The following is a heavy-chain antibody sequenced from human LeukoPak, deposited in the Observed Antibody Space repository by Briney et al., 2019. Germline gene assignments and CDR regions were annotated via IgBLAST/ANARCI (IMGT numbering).Heavy chain of an antibody. J-gene: IGHJ4*02. CDR2: ISGSGGST. CDR3: AKVVAGWFGELN. D-gene: IGHD3-10*01. V-gene: IGHV3-23*01. Sequence: GGSLRLSCAASGFTFSSYVMSWVRQAPGKGLEWVSGISGSGGSTYYADSVKGRFTISRDNSNNTLYLQMNSLSVEDTAVYYCAKVVAGWFGELNWGQGTLVTVSS. CDR1: GFTFSSYV.